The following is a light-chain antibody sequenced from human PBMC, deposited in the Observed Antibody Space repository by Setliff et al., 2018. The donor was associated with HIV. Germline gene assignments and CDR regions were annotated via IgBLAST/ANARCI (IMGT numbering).Light chain of an antibody. CDR1: SSNIGAGYD. J-gene: IGLJ1*01. CDR3: SSYTSSSTGPYV. V-gene: IGLV1-40*01. CDR2: GNS. Sequence: RVTISCTGSSSNIGAGYDVHWYQQFPGTAPKLLVYGNSNRPSGVPDRFSGSKSGNTASLTISGLQAEDEADYYCSSYTSSSTGPYVFGTGTRSPS.